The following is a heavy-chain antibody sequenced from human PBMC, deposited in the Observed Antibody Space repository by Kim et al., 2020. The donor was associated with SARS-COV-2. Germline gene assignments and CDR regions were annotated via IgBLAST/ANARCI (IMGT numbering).Heavy chain of an antibody. Sequence: GGSLRLSCVASGFTFSSYWMHWVRQAPGKGLVWVSRGNSYGSSTSYADSVKGRFTISRDNARNTLYLQMNSLRAEDTAVYYCTSLSPVYVWDKFDYSCQGTLVTVSS. J-gene: IGHJ4*02. CDR2: GNSYGSST. CDR1: GFTFSSYW. V-gene: IGHV3-74*01. D-gene: IGHD3-16*01. CDR3: TSLSPVYVWDKFDY.